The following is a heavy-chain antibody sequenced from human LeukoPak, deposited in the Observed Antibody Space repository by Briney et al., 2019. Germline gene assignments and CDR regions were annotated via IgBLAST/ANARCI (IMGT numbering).Heavy chain of an antibody. CDR2: IYYSGST. J-gene: IGHJ6*03. Sequence: SETLSLTCTVSGGSISSSSYYWGWIRQPPGKGLEWIGSIYYSGSTNYNPSLKSRVTISVDTSKNQFSLKLSSVTAADTAVYYCARGKPQNYYYYYMDVWGKGTTVTVSS. CDR3: ARGKPQNYYYYYMDV. V-gene: IGHV4-39*07. CDR1: GGSISSSSYY.